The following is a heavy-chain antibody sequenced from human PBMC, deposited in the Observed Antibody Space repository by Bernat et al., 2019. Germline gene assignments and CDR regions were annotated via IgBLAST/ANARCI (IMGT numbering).Heavy chain of an antibody. CDR3: ARLNRYSSGWYPLNFDY. Sequence: QLQLQESGPGLVKPSETLSLTCTVSGGSISSSSYYWGWIRQPPGKGLEWIGSIYYSGSTYYNPSLKSRVTISVDTSKNQFSLKLSSVTAADTAVYYCARLNRYSSGWYPLNFDYWGQGTLVTVSS. D-gene: IGHD6-19*01. CDR1: GGSISSSSYY. V-gene: IGHV4-39*01. J-gene: IGHJ4*02. CDR2: IYYSGST.